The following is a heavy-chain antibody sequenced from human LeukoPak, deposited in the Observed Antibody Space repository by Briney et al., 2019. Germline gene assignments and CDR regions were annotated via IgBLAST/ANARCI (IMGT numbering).Heavy chain of an antibody. CDR2: IYPSGGST. CDR1: GYTFTSYY. D-gene: IGHD2-15*01. J-gene: IGHJ3*02. V-gene: IGHV1-46*01. Sequence: ASVKVSCKASGYTFTSYYIHWVRQAPGQGLEWMGIIYPSGGSTTYAQKFQGRVTVTRDMSTSTVYMELSSLRSEDTAVYYCAIGYCRGGSCDDEPGDAFDIWGQGTMVAVSS. CDR3: AIGYCRGGSCDDEPGDAFDI.